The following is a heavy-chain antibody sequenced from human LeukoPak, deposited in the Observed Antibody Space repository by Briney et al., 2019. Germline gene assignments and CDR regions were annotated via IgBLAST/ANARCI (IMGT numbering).Heavy chain of an antibody. Sequence: GGSLRLSCAASGFTFSSYSMNWVRQAPGKGLGWVSSISSSSSYIYYADSVKGRFTISRDNAKNSLYLQMNSLRAEDTAVYYCARDWGVRGVIVYWGQGTLVTVSS. V-gene: IGHV3-21*01. CDR1: GFTFSSYS. CDR2: ISSSSSYI. D-gene: IGHD3-10*01. CDR3: ARDWGVRGVIVY. J-gene: IGHJ4*02.